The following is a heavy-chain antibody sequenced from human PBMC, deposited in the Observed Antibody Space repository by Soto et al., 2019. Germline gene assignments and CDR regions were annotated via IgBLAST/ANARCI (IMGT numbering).Heavy chain of an antibody. CDR1: GYSFTSYW. J-gene: IGHJ5*02. V-gene: IGHV5-51*01. D-gene: IGHD3-22*01. Sequence: GESLKISCXGSGYSFTSYWIGWVRQMPGKGLEWMGIIYPGDSDTRYSPSFQGQVTISADKSISTAYLQWSSLKASDTAMYYCARAPSLLRNWFDPWGQGTLVTVSS. CDR2: IYPGDSDT. CDR3: ARAPSLLRNWFDP.